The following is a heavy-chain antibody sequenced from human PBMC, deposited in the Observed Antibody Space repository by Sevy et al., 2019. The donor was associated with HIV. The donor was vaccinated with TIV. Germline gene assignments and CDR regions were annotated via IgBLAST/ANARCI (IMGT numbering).Heavy chain of an antibody. CDR2: IKRDGSEK. V-gene: IGHV3-7*03. CDR1: GFTFRSYA. J-gene: IGHJ6*02. D-gene: IGHD2-2*01. Sequence: GGSLRLSCAASGFTFRSYAMGWVRQAPGKGLEWVANIKRDGSEKYYVASVKGRFTISRDNAKTSLFLQMNSLRGEDTAVYYCARDCSSASCLWGMDVWGQGTTVTVS. CDR3: ARDCSSASCLWGMDV.